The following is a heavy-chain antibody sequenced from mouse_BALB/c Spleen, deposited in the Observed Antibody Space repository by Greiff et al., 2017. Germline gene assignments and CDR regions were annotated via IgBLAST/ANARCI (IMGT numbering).Heavy chain of an antibody. D-gene: IGHD1-1*01. CDR2: INPYNDGT. V-gene: IGHV1-14*01. Sequence: EVQLQQSGPELVKPGASVKMSCKASGYTFTSYVMHWVKQKPGQGLEWIGYINPYNDGTKYNEKFKGKATLTSDKSSSTAYMELSSLTSEDSAVYYCARDDYYGSSLTPDWYFDVWGAGTTVTVSS. CDR3: ARDDYYGSSLTPDWYFDV. J-gene: IGHJ1*01. CDR1: GYTFTSYV.